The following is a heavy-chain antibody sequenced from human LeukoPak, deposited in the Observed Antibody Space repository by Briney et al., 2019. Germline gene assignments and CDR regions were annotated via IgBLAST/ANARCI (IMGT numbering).Heavy chain of an antibody. CDR3: ARDLRDYNSLSYYYYMDV. D-gene: IGHD5-24*01. CDR1: GYTFTSYY. J-gene: IGHJ6*03. Sequence: VASVTVSCTASGYTFTSYYMHWVRQAPGQGLEWMGIINPSGGSTSYAQTFQGRVTMTRDMSTSTVYMELSSLRSEDTAVYYCARDLRDYNSLSYYYYMDVWGKGTTVTVSS. CDR2: INPSGGST. V-gene: IGHV1-46*01.